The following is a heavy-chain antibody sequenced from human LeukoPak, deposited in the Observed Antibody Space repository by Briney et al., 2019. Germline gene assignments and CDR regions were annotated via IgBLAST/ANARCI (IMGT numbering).Heavy chain of an antibody. CDR1: GGTFSSYA. D-gene: IGHD3-10*01. CDR2: IIPIFGTA. V-gene: IGHV1-69*05. Sequence: ASVKVSCKASGGTFSSYAISWVRQAPGQGLEWMGRIIPIFGTANYVQKFQGRVTTTTDESTSTASMELSSLRSEDAAVYYCARGGYYGSGSLMVNWFDPWGQGTLVTVSS. CDR3: ARGGYYGSGSLMVNWFDP. J-gene: IGHJ5*02.